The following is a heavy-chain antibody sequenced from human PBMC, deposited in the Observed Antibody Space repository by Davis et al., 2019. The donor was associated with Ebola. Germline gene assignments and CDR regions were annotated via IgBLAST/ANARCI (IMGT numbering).Heavy chain of an antibody. Sequence: GESLKISCAASGFTFSTYPIHWVRQAPGKGLEWLAVVSFDGNTKYYADSVQGRFTISRDNAKNSLYLQVNSLRDEDTAVYYCAKFSRAGDSVWGQGTLVTVSS. D-gene: IGHD6-13*01. CDR3: AKFSRAGDSV. V-gene: IGHV3-30-3*02. CDR2: VSFDGNTK. CDR1: GFTFSTYP. J-gene: IGHJ4*02.